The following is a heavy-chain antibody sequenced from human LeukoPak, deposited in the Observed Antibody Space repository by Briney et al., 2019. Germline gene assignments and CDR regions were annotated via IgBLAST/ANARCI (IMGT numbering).Heavy chain of an antibody. CDR1: GFTFSSYA. CDR2: ISYDGSNK. CDR3: ARDRLRYFDWLGMDV. Sequence: GGSLRLSCAASGFTFSSYAMHWVRQAPGKGLEWVAVISYDGSNKYYADPVKGRFTISRDNSKNTLYLQMNSLRAEDTAVYYCARDRLRYFDWLGMDVWGQGTTVTVSS. V-gene: IGHV3-30-3*01. J-gene: IGHJ6*02. D-gene: IGHD3-9*01.